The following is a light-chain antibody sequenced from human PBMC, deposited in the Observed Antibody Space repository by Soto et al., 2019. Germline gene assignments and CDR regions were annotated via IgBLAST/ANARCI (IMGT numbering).Light chain of an antibody. CDR2: DVS. J-gene: IGLJ3*02. CDR1: SSDVGGYNY. Sequence: QSALTQPRSVSGSPGQSVTISCTGTSSDVGGYNYVSWYLQHPGKAPKVMIYDVSKRPSGVPDRFSGSKSGNTASLTISGLQSEDEADYYCISYIPSTTTHWVFGGGTKLTVL. CDR3: ISYIPSTTTHWV. V-gene: IGLV2-11*01.